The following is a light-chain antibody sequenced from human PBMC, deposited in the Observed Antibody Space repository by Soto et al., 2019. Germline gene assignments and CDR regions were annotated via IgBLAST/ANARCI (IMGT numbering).Light chain of an antibody. Sequence: EVVMMQSPATLSVSPGERATLSCRASQSVRSNFAWYQQKPGQAPRLLIYGASTRATGVPARFSGSGSGTEFTLTISSLQSEDLGIYYCQQYNNWPLSFGAGTKVEIK. CDR3: QQYNNWPLS. V-gene: IGKV3-15*01. J-gene: IGKJ4*01. CDR2: GAS. CDR1: QSVRSN.